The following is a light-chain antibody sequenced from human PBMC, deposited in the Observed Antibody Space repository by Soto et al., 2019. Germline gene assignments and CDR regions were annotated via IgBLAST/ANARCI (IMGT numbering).Light chain of an antibody. V-gene: IGKV3-20*01. Sequence: EIVLTQSPGTLSLSPGERASLSCRASQSISSNYFAWFQQKPGQAPRLLICAASSRATGIPDRFSGSGSGADFTLTISRLEPEDFAVYYCQQYGSSPETFGQGTKLEIK. CDR3: QQYGSSPET. CDR2: AAS. CDR1: QSISSNY. J-gene: IGKJ2*01.